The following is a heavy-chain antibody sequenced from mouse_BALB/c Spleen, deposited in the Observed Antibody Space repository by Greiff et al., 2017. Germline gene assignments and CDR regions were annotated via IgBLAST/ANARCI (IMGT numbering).Heavy chain of an antibody. Sequence: QVQLQQSGAELVKPGASVKLSCKASGYTFTSYYMYWVKQRPGQGLEWIGEINPSNGGTNFNEKFKSKATLTVDKSSSTAYMQLSSLTSEDSAVYYCTSGGYYDYDEGIDYWGQGTSVTVSS. CDR1: GYTFTSYY. CDR2: INPSNGGT. D-gene: IGHD2-4*01. V-gene: IGHV1S81*02. CDR3: TSGGYYDYDEGIDY. J-gene: IGHJ4*01.